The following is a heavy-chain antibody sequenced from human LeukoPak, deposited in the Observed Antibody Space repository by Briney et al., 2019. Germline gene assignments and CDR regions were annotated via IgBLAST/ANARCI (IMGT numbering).Heavy chain of an antibody. CDR1: GFTFSNYG. J-gene: IGHJ4*02. D-gene: IGHD2-2*01. Sequence: GGSLRLSCAASGFTFSNYGMHWVRQAPGKGLEWVAVIWYDGSKKYYADSVKGRFTISRDNSKNTLYLQMNSLRAEDTAIYYCARELIVVVPAALDYWGQGNLVTVSS. CDR3: ARELIVVVPAALDY. V-gene: IGHV3-33*01. CDR2: IWYDGSKK.